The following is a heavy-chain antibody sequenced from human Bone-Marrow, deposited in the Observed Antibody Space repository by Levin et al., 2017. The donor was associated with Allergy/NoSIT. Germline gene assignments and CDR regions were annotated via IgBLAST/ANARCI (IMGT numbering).Heavy chain of an antibody. V-gene: IGHV3-7*01. CDR2: IKQDGSEK. D-gene: IGHD2-15*01. Sequence: GGSLRLSCAATGFSFSNFWMTWVRQVPGKGLEWVANIKQDGSEKYYVDSVKGRFTISRDNAKNSLYLQMNSLRAEDTAVYYCASGRGAGNWGQGTLVTVSP. CDR1: GFSFSNFW. CDR3: ASGRGAGN. J-gene: IGHJ4*02.